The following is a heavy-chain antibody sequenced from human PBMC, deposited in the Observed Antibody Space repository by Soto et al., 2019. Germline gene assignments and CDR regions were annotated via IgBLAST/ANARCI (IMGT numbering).Heavy chain of an antibody. Sequence: QVQLVESGGGLVTPGGSLRLSCAASGFVFSDYYMSWVRQAPGKGLEWISYISSGGRTIYYADSVKGRFTISRDNAKKSLYLQMNSLRVEDTAVYYCARDPLVVEAAMGFDYWGQGTLVTVSS. V-gene: IGHV3-11*01. D-gene: IGHD2-15*01. J-gene: IGHJ4*02. CDR2: ISSGGRTI. CDR1: GFVFSDYY. CDR3: ARDPLVVEAAMGFDY.